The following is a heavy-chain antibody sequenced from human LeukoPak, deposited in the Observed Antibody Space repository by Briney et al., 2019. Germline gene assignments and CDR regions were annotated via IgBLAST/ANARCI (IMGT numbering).Heavy chain of an antibody. Sequence: SQTLSLTCAISGDSVSSNSAAWNWIRQSPSRGLEWLGRTYYRSKWYNDYAVSVKSRITINPDTSKNQFSPQLNSVTPEDTAVYYCARARQGIAAAGTPANYYYHYYMDVWGKGTTVTVSS. J-gene: IGHJ6*03. D-gene: IGHD6-13*01. CDR3: ARARQGIAAAGTPANYYYHYYMDV. CDR2: TYYRSKWYN. CDR1: GDSVSSNSAA. V-gene: IGHV6-1*01.